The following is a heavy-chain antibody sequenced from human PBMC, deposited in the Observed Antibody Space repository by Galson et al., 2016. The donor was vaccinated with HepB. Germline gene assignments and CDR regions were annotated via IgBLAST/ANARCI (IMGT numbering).Heavy chain of an antibody. CDR3: ARCLRGTRQRLFVGSHYFYYGMDV. Sequence: SETLSLTCTVSSGSISPYSWSWIRQPPGKGLEWLGYIYSSGTTNYNPSLKSRLTISVDTSKNQFSLRLSSVSAADTAVYYCARCLRGTRQRLFVGSHYFYYGMDVWGQGTTVTVSS. J-gene: IGHJ6*02. V-gene: IGHV4-59*01. CDR2: IYSSGTT. D-gene: IGHD6-25*01. CDR1: SGSISPYS.